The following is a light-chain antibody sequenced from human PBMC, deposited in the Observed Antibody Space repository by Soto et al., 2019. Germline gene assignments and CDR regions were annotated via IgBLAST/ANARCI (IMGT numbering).Light chain of an antibody. Sequence: EVVLTQSPATLSLSPGQRATLSCRASHSVGTNLMWYQQKPGQPPRLLIYDTSTRATGVPARFSGSRSGPEFTLTINSLQSEDFAIYYCQPYNNWPLTFGGGTKVDI. J-gene: IGKJ4*01. CDR1: HSVGTN. V-gene: IGKV3-15*01. CDR3: QPYNNWPLT. CDR2: DTS.